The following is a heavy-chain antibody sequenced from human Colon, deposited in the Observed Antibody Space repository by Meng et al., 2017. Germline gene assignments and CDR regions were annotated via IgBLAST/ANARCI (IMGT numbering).Heavy chain of an antibody. V-gene: IGHV4-61*01. CDR2: VYYDGTT. D-gene: IGHD3-10*01. CDR1: GDSVNNRTYY. Sequence: QVQLQESGPGLVRPSETLSLTCTVSGDSVNNRTYYWTWIRQPPEKGLEWIGYVYYDGTTNYNPFLESRLTMSIDTSKNQFSLKLSSVTAADTAVYYCARDWGSGTPYWGQGTLVTVFS. J-gene: IGHJ4*02. CDR3: ARDWGSGTPY.